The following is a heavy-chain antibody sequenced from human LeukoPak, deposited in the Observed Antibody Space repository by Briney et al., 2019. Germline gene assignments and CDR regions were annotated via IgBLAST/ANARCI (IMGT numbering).Heavy chain of an antibody. Sequence: GESLKISCTASGYTFTNNWIGWVRQMPGKGLEWMGLIYPHDSHIRYSPSFQGQVTISADKSISTAYLQWSSLKASDTGMYYCARPHYGASDHWGQGTLVTVSS. CDR1: GYTFTNNW. D-gene: IGHD4/OR15-4a*01. J-gene: IGHJ4*02. CDR2: IYPHDSHI. CDR3: ARPHYGASDH. V-gene: IGHV5-51*01.